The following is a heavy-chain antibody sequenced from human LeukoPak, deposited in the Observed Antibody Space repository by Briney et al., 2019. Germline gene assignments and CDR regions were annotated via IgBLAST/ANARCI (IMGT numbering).Heavy chain of an antibody. Sequence: GGSLRLSCAGSGFTFSPYGMHWVRQAPGEGLEGVAVISYDGSNKDYADSVKGRFTISRDNSKNTLSLQMNSLRAEDTAVYYCAKDDNHYDSSCALDYWGQGTLVTVSS. D-gene: IGHD3-22*01. V-gene: IGHV3-30*18. CDR3: AKDDNHYDSSCALDY. J-gene: IGHJ4*02. CDR1: GFTFSPYG. CDR2: ISYDGSNK.